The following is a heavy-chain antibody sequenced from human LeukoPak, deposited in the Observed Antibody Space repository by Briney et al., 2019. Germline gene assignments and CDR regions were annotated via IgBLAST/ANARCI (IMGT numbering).Heavy chain of an antibody. D-gene: IGHD3-22*01. CDR3: ARLNYDSSGYYRDY. Sequence: GASVKVSCKASGYTFTGYYMHWVRQAPGQGLEWMGWINPNSGGTNYAQKFQGRVTMTRDTSISTAYMELSSLRSEDTAVYYCARLNYDSSGYYRDYWGQGTLVTVSS. V-gene: IGHV1-2*02. J-gene: IGHJ4*02. CDR2: INPNSGGT. CDR1: GYTFTGYY.